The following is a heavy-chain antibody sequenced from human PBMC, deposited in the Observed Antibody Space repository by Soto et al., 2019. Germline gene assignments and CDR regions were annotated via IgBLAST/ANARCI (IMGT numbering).Heavy chain of an antibody. CDR3: ARRLEEYGNYWFDP. CDR1: GGSINSDTHY. CDR2: IYHSGST. D-gene: IGHD4-17*01. Sequence: QLQLQESGPGLVKPSETSSLTCTVSGGSINSDTHYWALIRQPPGKALEWIGSIYHSGSTYQNPSRKSRITMSVDKSKNQFSLRLTSVTAADTAVYYCARRLEEYGNYWFDPWGQGILVTVSS. V-gene: IGHV4-39*01. J-gene: IGHJ5*02.